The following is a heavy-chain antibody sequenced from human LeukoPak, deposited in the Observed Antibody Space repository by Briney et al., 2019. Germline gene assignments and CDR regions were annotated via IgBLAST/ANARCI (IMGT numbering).Heavy chain of an antibody. V-gene: IGHV5-51*01. CDR1: RYNFTNYW. D-gene: IGHD3-10*01. CDR2: IYLGDSDT. J-gene: IGHJ4*02. CDR3: ARIVWFGELYDKYYFDY. Sequence: GESLKISCKGSRYNFTNYWVGWVRQMPGKGLEWMGIIYLGDSDTRYSPSFQGQVTISADKSITTAYLQWSSLKASDTAMYYCARIVWFGELYDKYYFDYWGQGTLVTVSS.